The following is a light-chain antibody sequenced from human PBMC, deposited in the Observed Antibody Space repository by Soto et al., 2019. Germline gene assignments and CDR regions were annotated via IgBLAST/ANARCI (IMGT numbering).Light chain of an antibody. J-gene: IGKJ2*01. CDR1: QSISSW. CDR2: DAS. Sequence: DIQMTQSPSTLSASVGDRVTITCRASQSISSWLAWYQLKPGQAPKLLFYDASCLESGVPSRFTGSGSGTKFTHTTSRLQPDDYAAYYCQHYNSWTVGQGTKLEIK. CDR3: QHYNSWT. V-gene: IGKV1-5*01.